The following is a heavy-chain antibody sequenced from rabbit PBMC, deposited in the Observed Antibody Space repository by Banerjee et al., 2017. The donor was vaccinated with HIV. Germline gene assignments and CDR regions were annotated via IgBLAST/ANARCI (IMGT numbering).Heavy chain of an antibody. J-gene: IGHJ4*01. CDR3: ARDLAGVIGWNFGW. CDR2: IDPVFGTS. Sequence: QLVQSGGGLVQPGGSLTLSCKASGFTLSTYWMSWVRQAPGKGLEWIGDIDPVFGTSNYASWVNGRFTISSHNAQNTLYLQLSSLTAADTATYFCARDLAGVIGWNFGWWGPGTLVTVS. V-gene: IGHV1S7*01. D-gene: IGHD4-1*01. CDR1: GFTLSTYW.